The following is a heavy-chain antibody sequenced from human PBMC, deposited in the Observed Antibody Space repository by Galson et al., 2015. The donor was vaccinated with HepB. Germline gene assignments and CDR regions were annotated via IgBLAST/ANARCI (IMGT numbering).Heavy chain of an antibody. CDR2: ISAYNGNT. CDR1: GYTFTSYG. V-gene: IGHV1-18*01. J-gene: IGHJ6*03. Sequence: SVKVSCKASGYTFTSYGISWVRQAPGQGLEWMGWISAYNGNTNHAQKLQGRVTMTTDTSTSTAYMELRSLRSDDTAVYYCARGLDGSTTISYYYYYYMDVWGKETTVTVSS. D-gene: IGHD2-2*01. CDR3: ARGLDGSTTISYYYYYYMDV.